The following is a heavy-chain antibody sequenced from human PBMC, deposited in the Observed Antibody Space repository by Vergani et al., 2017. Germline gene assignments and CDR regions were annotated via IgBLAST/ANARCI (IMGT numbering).Heavy chain of an antibody. CDR3: AKDLVIYSGDALEAFDI. D-gene: IGHD2-21*01. J-gene: IGHJ3*02. Sequence: EVQLLESGGNLVQPGGSLRLSCAGSGFTLSSHAMHWVRQAPGKGLEWVSGISGSGRTTYYAASVKGRFTISRDNSKNTLYLQMNSLRAEDTAVYYCAKDLVIYSGDALEAFDIWGQGTMVTVSS. CDR2: ISGSGRTT. V-gene: IGHV3-23*01. CDR1: GFTLSSHA.